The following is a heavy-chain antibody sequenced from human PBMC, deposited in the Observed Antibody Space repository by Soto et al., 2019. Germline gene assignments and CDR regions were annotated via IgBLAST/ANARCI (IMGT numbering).Heavy chain of an antibody. V-gene: IGHV3-23*01. D-gene: IGHD3-10*01. CDR3: AKLTGNYYGSGSYYYMDV. Sequence: GGSLRLSCAASGFTFSSYAMSWVRQAPGKGLEWVSAISGSGGSTYYADSVKGRFTIPRDNSKNTLYLQMNSLRAEDTAVYYCAKLTGNYYGSGSYYYMDVWGKGTTVTVSS. CDR2: ISGSGGST. J-gene: IGHJ6*03. CDR1: GFTFSSYA.